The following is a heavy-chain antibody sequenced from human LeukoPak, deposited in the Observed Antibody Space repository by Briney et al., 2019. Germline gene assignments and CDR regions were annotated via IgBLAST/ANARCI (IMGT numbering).Heavy chain of an antibody. V-gene: IGHV4-39*07. D-gene: IGHD3-22*01. CDR1: GGSISSSSYY. J-gene: IGHJ3*02. CDR3: ARMYYYDSSGPDHAFDI. CDR2: IYYSGST. Sequence: SETLSLTCTVSGGSISSSSYYWGWIRQPPGKGLEWTGSIYYSGSTYYNPSLKSRVIISVDTSKNQFSLKLSSVTAADTAMYYCARMYYYDSSGPDHAFDIWGQGTVVTVSS.